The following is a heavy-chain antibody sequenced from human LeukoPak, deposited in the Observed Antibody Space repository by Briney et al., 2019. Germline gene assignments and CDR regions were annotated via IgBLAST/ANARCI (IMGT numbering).Heavy chain of an antibody. D-gene: IGHD6-19*01. CDR2: ISSSSSTI. J-gene: IGHJ5*02. CDR1: GFTFSSSA. Sequence: GGSLRLSCAASGFTFSSSAMNWVRQAPGKGLEWVSYISSSSSTIYYADSVKGRFTISRDNAKNSLYLQMNSLRAEDTAVYYCARVKLVAGLSLFDPWGQGTLVTVSS. V-gene: IGHV3-48*04. CDR3: ARVKLVAGLSLFDP.